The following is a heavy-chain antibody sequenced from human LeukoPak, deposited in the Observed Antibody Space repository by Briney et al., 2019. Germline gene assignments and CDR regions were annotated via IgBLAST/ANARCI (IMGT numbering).Heavy chain of an antibody. Sequence: GRSLRLSCAASGFTFSNYAMQWVRQAPGKGLEWVAVISYDGINKYYADSVKGRFTISRDNSKNTLNLQMNSLRAEDTAVYYCVKDRTGTYTLDYWGQGTLVTVSS. CDR3: VKDRTGTYTLDY. CDR2: ISYDGINK. D-gene: IGHD3-10*01. CDR1: GFTFSNYA. J-gene: IGHJ4*02. V-gene: IGHV3-30-3*01.